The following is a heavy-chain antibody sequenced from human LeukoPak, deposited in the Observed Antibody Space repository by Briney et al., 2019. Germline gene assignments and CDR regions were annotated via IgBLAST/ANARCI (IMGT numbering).Heavy chain of an antibody. CDR1: GFTFSSYA. V-gene: IGHV3-30*02. CDR2: IWYDGGNK. CDR3: AKDRYCSGGSCYYDAFDI. D-gene: IGHD2-15*01. J-gene: IGHJ3*02. Sequence: GESLRLSCAASGFTFSSYAMTWVRQAPGKGLEWVAVIWYDGGNKYYADSVKGRFTISRDNSKNTLYLQMNSLRAEDTAMYYCAKDRYCSGGSCYYDAFDIWGQGTMVTVSS.